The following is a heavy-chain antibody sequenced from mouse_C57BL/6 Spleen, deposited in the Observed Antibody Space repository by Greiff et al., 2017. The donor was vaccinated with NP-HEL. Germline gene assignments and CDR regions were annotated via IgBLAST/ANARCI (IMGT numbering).Heavy chain of an antibody. CDR1: GYTFTSYW. CDR3: AREYYGGWYFDV. V-gene: IGHV1-52*01. Sequence: QVQLQQPGAELVRPGSSVKLSCKASGYTFTSYWMHWVKQRPIQGLEWIGNIDPSDSETHYNQKFKDKATLTVDKSSSTAYMQLSSLTSEDSAVYYCAREYYGGWYFDVWGTGTTVTVSS. J-gene: IGHJ1*03. CDR2: IDPSDSET. D-gene: IGHD1-1*01.